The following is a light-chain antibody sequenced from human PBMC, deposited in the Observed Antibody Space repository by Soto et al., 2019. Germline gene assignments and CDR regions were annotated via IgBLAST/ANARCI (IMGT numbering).Light chain of an antibody. CDR3: SSYTSSSTYV. J-gene: IGLJ1*01. Sequence: QSALTQPASVSGSPGQSITIACTGTSSDVGGYNYVSWYQQYPGKAPRLVISDVSNRPSGVSNRFSGSKSGNSASLTISGLQAEDEADYYGSSYTSSSTYVVGTGIKLTL. V-gene: IGLV2-14*01. CDR2: DVS. CDR1: SSDVGGYNY.